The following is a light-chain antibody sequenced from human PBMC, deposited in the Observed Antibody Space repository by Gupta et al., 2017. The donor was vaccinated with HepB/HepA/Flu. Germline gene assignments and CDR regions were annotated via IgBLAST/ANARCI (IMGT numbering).Light chain of an antibody. V-gene: IGLV8-61*01. CDR2: NTN. CDR1: SGSVSTSHY. J-gene: IGLJ3*02. CDR3: VLYMGSGISV. Sequence: QTVVTQEPPFSVSPGGTVTLTCGLSSGSVSTSHYSSWYQQTPGQAPRTLIYNTNTRSSGVPDRFSGSILGNKAALTITGARADDESDYYCVLYMGSGISVFGGGTKLTVL.